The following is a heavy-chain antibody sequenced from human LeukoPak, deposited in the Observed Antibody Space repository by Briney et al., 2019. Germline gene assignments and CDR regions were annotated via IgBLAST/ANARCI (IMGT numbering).Heavy chain of an antibody. CDR3: ARAMTGIAAAGDFDY. CDR2: INAGNGNT. D-gene: IGHD6-13*01. J-gene: IGHJ4*02. CDR1: GYTFTSYA. V-gene: IGHV1-3*01. Sequence: ASVKVSCKASGYTFTSYAMHWVRQAPGQRLEWMGWINAGNGNTKYSQKFQGRVTITRDTSASTAYMELSSLRSEDTAVYYCARAMTGIAAAGDFDYWGQGTLVTVSS.